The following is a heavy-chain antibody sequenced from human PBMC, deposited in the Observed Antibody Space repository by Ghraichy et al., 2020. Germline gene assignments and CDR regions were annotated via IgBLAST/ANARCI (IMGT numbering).Heavy chain of an antibody. CDR3: ARDSFPTVTTWGYYGMDV. CDR2: TYYRSKWYN. CDR1: GDSVSSNSAA. V-gene: IGHV6-1*01. J-gene: IGHJ6*02. Sequence: SQTLSLTRAISGDSVSSNSAAWNWIRQSPSRGLEWLGRTYYRSKWYNDYAVSVKSRITINPDTSKNQFSLQLNSVTPEDTAVYYCARDSFPTVTTWGYYGMDVWGQGTTVTVSS. D-gene: IGHD4-11*01.